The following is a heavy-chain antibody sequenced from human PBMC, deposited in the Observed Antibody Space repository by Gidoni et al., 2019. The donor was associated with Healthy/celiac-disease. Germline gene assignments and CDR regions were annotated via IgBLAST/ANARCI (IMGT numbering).Heavy chain of an antibody. D-gene: IGHD6-13*01. J-gene: IGHJ5*02. CDR2: INPSGGST. V-gene: IGHV1-46*01. CDR1: GYTFTSYY. CDR3: ARALVLVVAAAGPGANWFDP. Sequence: QVQLVQSGAEVKKPGASVKVSCQASGYTFTSYYLHWVRLAPGQGLEWMGTINPSGGSTSYAQKFQGRVTMTRDTSTSTVYMELSSLRSEDTAVYYCARALVLVVAAAGPGANWFDPWGQGTLVTVSS.